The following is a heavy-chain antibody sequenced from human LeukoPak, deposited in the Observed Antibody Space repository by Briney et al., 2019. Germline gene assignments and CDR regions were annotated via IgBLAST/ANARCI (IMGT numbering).Heavy chain of an antibody. V-gene: IGHV1-46*01. CDR2: INPSGGTT. D-gene: IGHD2-2*01. Sequence: GASVKVSCKASGYTFTNYYIHWVRQAPGQGLEWMGIINPSGGTTTYAQKFQGRVTMTRGTSISTAYMDLSSLRSDDTAVYYCARGCQYQLLIYFYYYMDVWGKGTTVTVSS. CDR1: GYTFTNYY. J-gene: IGHJ6*03. CDR3: ARGCQYQLLIYFYYYMDV.